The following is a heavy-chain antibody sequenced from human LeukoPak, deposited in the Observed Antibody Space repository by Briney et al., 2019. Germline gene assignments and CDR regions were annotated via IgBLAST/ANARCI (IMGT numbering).Heavy chain of an antibody. CDR1: GFTFSRYS. CDR2: ISSSGSTI. CDR3: AKDLTQSGYADY. Sequence: PGGSLRLSCAASGFTFSRYSMNWVRQAPGKGLEWVSYISSSGSTIYYADSVKGRFTISRDNSKNTLYLQMNSLRAEDTAVYYCAKDLTQSGYADYWGQGTLVTVSS. V-gene: IGHV3-48*01. D-gene: IGHD5-12*01. J-gene: IGHJ4*02.